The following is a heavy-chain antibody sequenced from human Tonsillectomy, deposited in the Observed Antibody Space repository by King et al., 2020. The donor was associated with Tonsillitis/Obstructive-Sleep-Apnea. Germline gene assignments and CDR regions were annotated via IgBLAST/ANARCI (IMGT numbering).Heavy chain of an antibody. CDR1: GYSFTTYW. CDR2: IFPGDSDT. V-gene: IGHV5-51*01. D-gene: IGHD2-8*01. J-gene: IGHJ3*02. CDR3: ARGRYYTNSRCYSDAFDI. Sequence: VQLVESGAEVIKPGESLKISCTGSGYSFTTYWIGWVRQMPGKGLEWMGIIFPGDSDTRYSPSFQGQVTISADKSISTAYLQWSSLKASDTAMYYCARGRYYTNSRCYSDAFDIWGQGTMVTVSS.